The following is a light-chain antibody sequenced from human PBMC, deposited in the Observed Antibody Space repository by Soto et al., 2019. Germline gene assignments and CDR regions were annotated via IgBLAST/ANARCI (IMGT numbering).Light chain of an antibody. CDR3: SSYSSSSTLYV. CDR2: DVS. J-gene: IGLJ1*01. V-gene: IGLV2-14*01. Sequence: QLVLTQPAAVSGSPGQSITISCTGTSSDVGAYNYVSWYQQHPGKAPRLMICDVSNRPSGVSNRFSGSKSGNTASLTISGLQAEDEADYYCSSYSSSSTLYVFGTGTKLTVL. CDR1: SSDVGAYNY.